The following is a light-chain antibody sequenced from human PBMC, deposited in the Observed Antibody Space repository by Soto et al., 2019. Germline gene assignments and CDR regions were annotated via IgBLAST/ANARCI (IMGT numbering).Light chain of an antibody. CDR2: EVS. J-gene: IGLJ2*01. Sequence: QSALTQPASVSGSPGQSITISCTGTSSDVGGYKFVSWYQQHPGKAPKLVIYEVSNRPSGVSNRFSGSKSGNTAPLTISGLQAEDEADYYCSSYTRSISLLFGGGTKLTVL. CDR3: SSYTRSISLL. CDR1: SSDVGGYKF. V-gene: IGLV2-14*01.